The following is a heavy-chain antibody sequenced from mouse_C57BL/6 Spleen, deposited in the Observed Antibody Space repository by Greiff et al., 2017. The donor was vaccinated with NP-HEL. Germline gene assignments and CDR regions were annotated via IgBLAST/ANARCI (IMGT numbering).Heavy chain of an antibody. CDR2: IDPEDGET. Sequence: VQLQQSGAELVKPGASVKLSCTASGFNINDYYMHWVKQRTEQGLEWIGRIDPEDGETKYAPKFQGKATITADTSSNTAYLQLSSLTCGDTAVYYCAWSDYDGTESYDMEGWGTGTTVTVSS. D-gene: IGHD2-4*01. CDR1: GFNINDYY. CDR3: AWSDYDGTESYDMEG. V-gene: IGHV14-2*01. J-gene: IGHJ4*01.